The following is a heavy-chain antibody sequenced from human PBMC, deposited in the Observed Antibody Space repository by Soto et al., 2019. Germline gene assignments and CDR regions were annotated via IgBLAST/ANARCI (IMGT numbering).Heavy chain of an antibody. CDR3: ARGELLCFGERLR. D-gene: IGHD3-10*01. Sequence: QVQLVQSGAEVKKPGASVKVSCKASGYTFTSYDINWVRQATGQGLEWMGWMNPNSGNAGYAQKFPGRVTMIRTTSISASYTDLSSPSSQDSAVYYCARGELLCFGERLRWGQGTLVTVSS. CDR2: MNPNSGNA. J-gene: IGHJ4*02. V-gene: IGHV1-8*01. CDR1: GYTFTSYD.